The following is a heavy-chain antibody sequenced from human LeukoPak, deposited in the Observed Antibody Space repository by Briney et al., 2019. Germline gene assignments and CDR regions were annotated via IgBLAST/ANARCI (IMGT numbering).Heavy chain of an antibody. V-gene: IGHV4-4*09. CDR3: ARLDTDYGDPPFDP. D-gene: IGHD4-17*01. CDR2: IYTSGST. J-gene: IGHJ5*02. CDR1: GGSISSYY. Sequence: SETLSLTCTVSGGSISSYYWSWIRQPPGKGLEWIGYIYTSGSTYYNPSLKSRVTISVDTSKNQFSLKLSSVTAADTAVYYCARLDTDYGDPPFDPWGQGTLVTVSS.